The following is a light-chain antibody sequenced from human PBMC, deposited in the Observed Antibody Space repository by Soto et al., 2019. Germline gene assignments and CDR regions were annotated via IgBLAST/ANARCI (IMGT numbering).Light chain of an antibody. CDR2: AAS. Sequence: DIQMTQSPSSLSASVGDRVTITCRASQSINTYLNWYQQKPGKAPKLLISAASSLQSGVPARFSGSGSGTDFTLNISSVQPEDFATFYCEQSYGSPPTFGQGTKVDIK. CDR1: QSINTY. V-gene: IGKV1-39*01. J-gene: IGKJ1*01. CDR3: EQSYGSPPT.